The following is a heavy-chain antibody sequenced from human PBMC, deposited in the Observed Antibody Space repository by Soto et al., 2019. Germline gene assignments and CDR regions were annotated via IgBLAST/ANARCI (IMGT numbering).Heavy chain of an antibody. CDR3: AREYYSSTTWIDY. V-gene: IGHV1-18*04. D-gene: IGHD5-12*01. CDR1: GFTFTSYP. Sequence: ASVKVSFKTSGFTFTSYPFSWVRQAPGQGLEWLAWVHPYEGTTKVAHQFRDRITLTTDTSAATVFMELTGLTSDDTAIYFCAREYYSSTTWIDYWGQGTLVTVSS. CDR2: VHPYEGTT. J-gene: IGHJ4*02.